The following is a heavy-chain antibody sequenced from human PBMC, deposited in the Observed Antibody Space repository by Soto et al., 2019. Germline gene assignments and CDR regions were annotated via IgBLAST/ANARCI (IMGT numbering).Heavy chain of an antibody. J-gene: IGHJ4*02. CDR3: AKDHYYDSSGGKYYFDY. CDR1: GFTFSSYA. Sequence: GGSLRLSCASSGFTFSSYAMSWVRQAPGKGLEWVSAISGSGGSTYYADSVKGRFTISRDNSKNTPYLQMNSLRAEDTAVYYCAKDHYYDSSGGKYYFDYWGQGTLVTVSS. CDR2: ISGSGGST. V-gene: IGHV3-23*01. D-gene: IGHD3-22*01.